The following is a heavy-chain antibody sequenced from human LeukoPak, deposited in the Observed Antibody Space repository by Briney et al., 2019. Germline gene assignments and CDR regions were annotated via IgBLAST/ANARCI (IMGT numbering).Heavy chain of an antibody. D-gene: IGHD6-19*01. CDR3: ARYVGPSGWYTFDY. J-gene: IGHJ4*02. CDR2: TYYRSKWKN. V-gene: IGHV6-1*01. Sequence: SQTLSVTCAISGDSVSSKHGAWNWIRPSPSRGLEWLGRTYYRSKWKNDYVVSVQGRITINPDKPQHQLSVQLNSVTPEHTSVYYCARYVGPSGWYTFDYWGQGTLVTVSS. CDR1: GDSVSSKHGA.